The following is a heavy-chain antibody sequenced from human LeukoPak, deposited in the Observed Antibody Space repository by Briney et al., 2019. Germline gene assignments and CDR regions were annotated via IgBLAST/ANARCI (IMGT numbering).Heavy chain of an antibody. CDR1: GGSISSSSYY. Sequence: SETLSLTCTVSGGSISSSSYYWGWIRQPPGKGLEWIGSIYYSGSTYYNPSLKSRVTISVDTSKNQFSLKLSSVIAADTAVYYCAQGYCSSTSCYRGWGQGTLVTVSS. CDR2: IYYSGST. CDR3: AQGYCSSTSCYRG. J-gene: IGHJ4*02. V-gene: IGHV4-39*01. D-gene: IGHD2-2*02.